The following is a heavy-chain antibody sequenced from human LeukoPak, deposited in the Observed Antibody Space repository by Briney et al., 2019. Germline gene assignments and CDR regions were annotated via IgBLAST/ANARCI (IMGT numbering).Heavy chain of an antibody. J-gene: IGHJ4*02. Sequence: GGSLRLSCAASGFTFSCYYMSWVRQAPGKGLEWVSYITPSGSTIYYADSVKGRFTISRHNAKNSLYLQMNSLRAEDTAVYFCAGRDVYNSGYWGQGTLVTVSS. V-gene: IGHV3-11*01. D-gene: IGHD5-24*01. CDR3: AGRDVYNSGY. CDR2: ITPSGSTI. CDR1: GFTFSCYY.